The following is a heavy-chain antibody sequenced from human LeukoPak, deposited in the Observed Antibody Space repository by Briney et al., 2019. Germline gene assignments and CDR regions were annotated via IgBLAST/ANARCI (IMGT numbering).Heavy chain of an antibody. J-gene: IGHJ5*02. Sequence: GASVNVSCKASGGTFSSYAISWVRQAPGQGLEWMGGIIPIFGAPNYAQKFQGRVTITADESTSTAYMELSSLRSEDTAVYYCARCYDLWSGYYRWLDPWGQGTLVTVSS. V-gene: IGHV1-69*13. CDR3: ARCYDLWSGYYRWLDP. CDR2: IIPIFGAP. D-gene: IGHD3-3*01. CDR1: GGTFSSYA.